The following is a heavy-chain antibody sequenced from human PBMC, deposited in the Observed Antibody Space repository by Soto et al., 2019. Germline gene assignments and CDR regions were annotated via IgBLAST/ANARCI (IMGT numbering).Heavy chain of an antibody. J-gene: IGHJ4*02. CDR1: GFTFSTHE. CDR2: VSYDGTNK. CDR3: AKYLSYGSSWDDDY. Sequence: GGSLRLSCAASGFTFSTHEMHWVGQAPGKGLEWVAVVSYDGTNKYYADSVKGLFTVSRDNSKNTLYLQMNSLRAEDTAVYSCAKYLSYGSSWDDDYWGQGTLVTVSS. D-gene: IGHD6-13*01. V-gene: IGHV3-30*18.